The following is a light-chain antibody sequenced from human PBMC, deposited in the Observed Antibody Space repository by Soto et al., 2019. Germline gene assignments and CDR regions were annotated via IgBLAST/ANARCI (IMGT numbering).Light chain of an antibody. CDR2: VNS. J-gene: IGLJ2*01. Sequence: QSVLTQPPSVSGAPGQRVTTSSPGSTPNIGAGYDVHWYQQLLGTAPKLLPYVNSIRPSGVPDRFSGPKSGTSASLAITGLQAEDEADYYCQSYDSSLSAVVFGGGTKLTVL. V-gene: IGLV1-40*01. CDR1: TPNIGAGYD. CDR3: QSYDSSLSAVV.